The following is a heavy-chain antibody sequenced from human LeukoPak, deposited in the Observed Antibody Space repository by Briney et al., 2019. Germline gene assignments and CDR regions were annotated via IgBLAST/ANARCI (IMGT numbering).Heavy chain of an antibody. CDR1: GFTFSYYG. J-gene: IGHJ6*03. CDR3: AKNGEGGALCSGGTCYPYYYYYMDV. CDR2: FSGSGGRT. V-gene: IGHV3-23*01. Sequence: GGSLRLSCAASGFTFSYYGMSWVRQAPGKGLEWVSVFSGSGGRTYYADSVKGRFTISRDNSKNTLYLQMNNLRAEDTAVYYCAKNGEGGALCSGGTCYPYYYYYMDVWGKGTTVTTSS. D-gene: IGHD2-15*01.